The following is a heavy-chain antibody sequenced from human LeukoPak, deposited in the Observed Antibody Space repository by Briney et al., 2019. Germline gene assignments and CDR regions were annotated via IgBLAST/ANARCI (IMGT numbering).Heavy chain of an antibody. J-gene: IGHJ3*02. CDR3: ARVGGMATINNDAFDI. Sequence: SETLSLTCTVSGGSINSYYWNWIRQPPGKGLEWIGYIYYSGSTNYNPSLKSRVTISVDTSKNQFSLKLTSVTAADTAVYYCARVGGMATINNDAFDIWGQGTVVTVSS. CDR2: IYYSGST. V-gene: IGHV4-59*01. D-gene: IGHD5-12*01. CDR1: GGSINSYY.